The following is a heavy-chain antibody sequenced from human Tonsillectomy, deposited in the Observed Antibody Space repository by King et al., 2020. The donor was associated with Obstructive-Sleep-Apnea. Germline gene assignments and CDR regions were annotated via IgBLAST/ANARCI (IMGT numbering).Heavy chain of an antibody. CDR2: IHYSGST. CDR3: ARDDGVRGVTDWFDP. V-gene: IGHV4-4*02. J-gene: IGHJ5*02. Sequence: QLQESGPGLVKPSGTLSLTCTVSGASISSSTKWWNWIRQPPGKGLEWIGEIHYSGSTNYSPSLKSRVTISLDKSKSQFSLTLTSVSAADTAVYFCARDDGVRGVTDWFDPWGQGTLVTVSS. CDR1: GASISSSTKW. D-gene: IGHD3-10*01.